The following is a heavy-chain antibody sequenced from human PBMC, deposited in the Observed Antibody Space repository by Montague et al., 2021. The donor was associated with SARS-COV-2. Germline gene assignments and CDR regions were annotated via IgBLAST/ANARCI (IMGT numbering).Heavy chain of an antibody. J-gene: IGHJ5*02. V-gene: IGHV4-59*11. CDR1: DGSISSHF. CDR3: ARAMSVRGAVSWFDP. Sequence: SETLSLTCTVSDGSISSHFWSFIRQPPGKGLEWIGYINSNGGTNDNPSLRSRLTMSVDTSKNQFSLQLRSMTPADTAVYFCARAMSVRGAVSWFDPWGQGILVTVSS. CDR2: INSNGGT. D-gene: IGHD3-10*01.